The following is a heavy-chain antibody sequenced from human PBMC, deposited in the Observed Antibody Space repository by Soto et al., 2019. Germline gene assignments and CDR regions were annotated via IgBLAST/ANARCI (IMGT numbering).Heavy chain of an antibody. J-gene: IGHJ6*02. CDR2: IVVATGNT. D-gene: IGHD2-2*01. Sequence: QMQLVHSGPEVRKPGTSVKVSCKASGLNFPDSSIQWVRQARGQGLEWSGWIVVATGNTNYAQMLQQRVTITRDMSTGTAYMELNSLRFEDTAVYYCAADLPGLGLYPLDVWGQGTTVTVSS. V-gene: IGHV1-58*02. CDR3: AADLPGLGLYPLDV. CDR1: GLNFPDSS.